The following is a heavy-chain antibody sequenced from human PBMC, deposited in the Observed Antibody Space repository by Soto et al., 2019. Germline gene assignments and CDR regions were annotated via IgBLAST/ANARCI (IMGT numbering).Heavy chain of an antibody. CDR2: IVVGSGNT. Sequence: GASVKVSCKASGFTFTSSAVQWVQQARGQRLEWIGWIVVGSGNTNYAQKFKERVTITRDMSTSTAYMELSSLRSEDTAVYYCAAGRGYSYAKREDLYYYYYGMDVWGQGTTVTVSS. V-gene: IGHV1-58*01. CDR3: AAGRGYSYAKREDLYYYYYGMDV. J-gene: IGHJ6*02. CDR1: GFTFTSSA. D-gene: IGHD5-18*01.